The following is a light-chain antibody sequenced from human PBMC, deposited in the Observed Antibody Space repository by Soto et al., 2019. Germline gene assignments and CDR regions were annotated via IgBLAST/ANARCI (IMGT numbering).Light chain of an antibody. Sequence: DIQLTQSPSFQSASVGDRVTITCRASQDIRSYLAWYQQKPGKAPNLLISAASTLQSGVPSRFSGSGSGTEFTLTISSLQPEDFATYYCQHLNNYPYTFGQGTKLEIK. V-gene: IGKV1-9*01. J-gene: IGKJ2*01. CDR2: AAS. CDR1: QDIRSY. CDR3: QHLNNYPYT.